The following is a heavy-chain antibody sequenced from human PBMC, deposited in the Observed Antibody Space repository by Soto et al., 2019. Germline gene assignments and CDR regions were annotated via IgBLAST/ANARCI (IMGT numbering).Heavy chain of an antibody. CDR2: ISADGSST. D-gene: IGHD3-9*01. CDR3: VRGSNDWPGMDY. CDR1: GFTLSDFW. V-gene: IGHV3-74*01. Sequence: EVQLVESGGGLVQPGGSLGLSCTASGFTLSDFWLHWVRQAPGKGLVCVSRISADGSSTNYADSVKGRFTISRDSAKNTLYLQMNSLRAEHSAVYYCVRGSNDWPGMDYWGQGILVTVS. J-gene: IGHJ4*02.